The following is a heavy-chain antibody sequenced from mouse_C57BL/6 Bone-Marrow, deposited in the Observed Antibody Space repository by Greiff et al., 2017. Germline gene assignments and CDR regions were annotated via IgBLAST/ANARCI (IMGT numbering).Heavy chain of an antibody. CDR2: INPYNGGT. J-gene: IGHJ3*01. Sequence: VQLQQSGPVLVKPGASVKMSCKASGYTFTDYYMNWVKQSHGKSLEWIGVINPYNGGTSYNQKFKGKATLTVDKSSSTAYMELNSLTSEDSAVYYCARAYGSSPWFAYWGQGTLVTVSA. D-gene: IGHD1-1*01. V-gene: IGHV1-19*01. CDR1: GYTFTDYY. CDR3: ARAYGSSPWFAY.